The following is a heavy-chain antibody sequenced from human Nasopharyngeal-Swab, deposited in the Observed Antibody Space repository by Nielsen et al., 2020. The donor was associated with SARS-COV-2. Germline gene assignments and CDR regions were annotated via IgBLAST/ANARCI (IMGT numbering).Heavy chain of an antibody. CDR3: VRDDGRSWLLDK. CDR2: ITAANGNT. D-gene: IGHD6-13*01. V-gene: IGHV1-3*01. J-gene: IGHJ4*02. Sequence: ASVKVSCKASGYSLMSQAMHWVRQAPGQGLEWMGWITAANGNTEYSRKFHDRLTLSSDTSANTAYMDLSGLRSEDTAVYYCVRDDGRSWLLDKWGQGTLVTVSA. CDR1: GYSLMSQA.